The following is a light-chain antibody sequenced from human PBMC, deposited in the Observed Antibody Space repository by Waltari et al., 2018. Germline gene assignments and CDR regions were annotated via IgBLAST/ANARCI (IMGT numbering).Light chain of an antibody. CDR3: SSYSTINTRV. J-gene: IGLJ1*01. CDR2: GVS. CDR1: SSDVGGSNY. Sequence: QSALTQPASVSGSPVQSIAISCTGTSSDVGGSNYVSWYQQYPGKGPKLLISGVSDRPSGISDRFSGSKSGNTASLTISGLQAEDEADYYCSSYSTINTRVFGPGTKVTVL. V-gene: IGLV2-14*01.